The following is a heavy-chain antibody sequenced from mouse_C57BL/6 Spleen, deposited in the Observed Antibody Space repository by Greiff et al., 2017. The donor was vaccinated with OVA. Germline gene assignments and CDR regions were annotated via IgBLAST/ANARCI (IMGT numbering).Heavy chain of an antibody. CDR3: ARGTWATVVASYYYARDY. J-gene: IGHJ4*01. Sequence: SGAELVKPGASVKMSCKASGYTFTSYWITWVKQRPGQGLEWIGDIYPGSGSTNYNEKFKSKATLTVDTSSSTAYMQLSSLTSEDSAVYYCARGTWATVVASYYYARDYWGQGTSVTVSS. D-gene: IGHD1-1*01. CDR2: IYPGSGST. CDR1: GYTFTSYW. V-gene: IGHV1-55*01.